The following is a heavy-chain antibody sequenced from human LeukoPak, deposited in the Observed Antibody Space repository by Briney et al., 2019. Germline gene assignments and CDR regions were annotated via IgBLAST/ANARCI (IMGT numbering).Heavy chain of an antibody. CDR1: GFTFSSYG. CDR3: AKDRPLFQLRGPPPLDY. D-gene: IGHD2-2*01. Sequence: GGSLRLSCAASGFTFSSYGMHWVRQAPGKGLEWVAVISYDGSNKYYADSVKGRFTISRDNSKNTLYLQVKSRRAEDTAVYYCAKDRPLFQLRGPPPLDYWGQGTLVTVSS. J-gene: IGHJ4*02. V-gene: IGHV3-30*18. CDR2: ISYDGSNK.